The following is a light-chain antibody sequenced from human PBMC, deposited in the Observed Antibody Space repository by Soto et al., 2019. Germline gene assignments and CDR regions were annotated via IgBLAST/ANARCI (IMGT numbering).Light chain of an antibody. J-gene: IGKJ5*01. CDR2: AAS. V-gene: IGKV1-39*01. CDR1: ESLSMH. Sequence: DIQMTQSPSSLSASVGDRVTITCRASESLSMHLNWYQQKPGKAPKLLIYAASSLQNGVPSRFSGSGSGTDFTLTISNLQPEDFATYYCQQSYSTLSITFGQGTRLEIK. CDR3: QQSYSTLSIT.